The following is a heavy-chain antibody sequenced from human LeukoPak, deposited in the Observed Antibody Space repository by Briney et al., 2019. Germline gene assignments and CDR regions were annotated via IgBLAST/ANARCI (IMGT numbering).Heavy chain of an antibody. CDR2: IWYDGSNK. V-gene: IGHV3-33*01. CDR1: GFTFSSYG. Sequence: GRSLRLSCAASGFTFSSYGMHWVRQPPGKGLEWVAVIWYDGSNKYYAESLKGRFTISRDNSNKTLYLQMNSLKAEDTGAYYCARAFRRGYYGSGSDLTFDYWGQGTLVTVSS. J-gene: IGHJ4*02. D-gene: IGHD3-10*01. CDR3: ARAFRRGYYGSGSDLTFDY.